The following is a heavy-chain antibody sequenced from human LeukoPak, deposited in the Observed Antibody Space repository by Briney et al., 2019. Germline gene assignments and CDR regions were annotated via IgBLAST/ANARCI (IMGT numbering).Heavy chain of an antibody. V-gene: IGHV3-66*02. D-gene: IGHD3-10*01. CDR3: AKLMVRGAIL. CDR1: GFTVSSNY. J-gene: IGHJ4*02. CDR2: IGPSGSST. Sequence: GGSLRLSCAASGFTVSSNYMNWVRQAPGKGLEWVSGIGPSGSSTYYADSVKGRFTISRDNSKNTLYLQMNSLRAEDTAVYYCAKLMVRGAILWGQGTLVTVSS.